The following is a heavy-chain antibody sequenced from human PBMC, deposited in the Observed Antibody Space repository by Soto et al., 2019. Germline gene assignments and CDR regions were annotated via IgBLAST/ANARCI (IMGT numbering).Heavy chain of an antibody. CDR3: ARGPLNIVATSSYYYGMDV. Sequence: PSETLSLTCAVSGGSISSGGYSLSWIRQPPGKGLEWIGYIYHSGSTYYNPSLKSRVTISVDRSKNQFSLKLSSVTAADTAVYYCARGPLNIVATSSYYYGMDVWGQGTTVTVSS. CDR1: GGSISSGGYS. CDR2: IYHSGST. V-gene: IGHV4-30-2*01. D-gene: IGHD5-12*01. J-gene: IGHJ6*02.